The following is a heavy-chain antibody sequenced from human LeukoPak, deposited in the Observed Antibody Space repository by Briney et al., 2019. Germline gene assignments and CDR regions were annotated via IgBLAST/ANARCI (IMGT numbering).Heavy chain of an antibody. J-gene: IGHJ4*02. D-gene: IGHD3-16*01. CDR3: IRENEGGYFDY. V-gene: IGHV1-46*01. CDR1: GYIFTDHY. CDR2: IYPSGGTT. Sequence: GASVKVSCKTSGYIFTDHYIHWVRQAPGQGLEWIGIIYPSGGTTDSSQKFKGRVTVTRDTSTSTVYMELRTLRSEDTAIYYCIRENEGGYFDYWGQGTLVTDPS.